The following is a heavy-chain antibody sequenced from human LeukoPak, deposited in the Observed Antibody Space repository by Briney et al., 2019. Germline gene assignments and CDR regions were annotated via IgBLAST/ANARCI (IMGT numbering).Heavy chain of an antibody. CDR3: ARGAKAAFDI. Sequence: PSQTLSLTCAVSGGSISSGGYSWSWIRQPPGKGLEWIGYIYHSGSTYYNPSLKSRVTISVDRSKNQFSLKLSSVTAADTAVYYCARGAKAAFDIWGQGTMVTVSS. D-gene: IGHD5-12*01. V-gene: IGHV4-30-2*01. CDR1: GGSISSGGYS. J-gene: IGHJ3*02. CDR2: IYHSGST.